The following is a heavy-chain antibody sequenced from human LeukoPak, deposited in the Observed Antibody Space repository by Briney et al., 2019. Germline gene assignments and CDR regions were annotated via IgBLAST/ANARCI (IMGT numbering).Heavy chain of an antibody. D-gene: IGHD6-19*01. CDR2: ISAYNGNT. V-gene: IGHV1-18*01. CDR3: ARDRDSSDWLYGMDV. Sequence: GESLKISCKASGYTFTSYGISWVRQAPGQGLEWMGWISAYNGNTNYAQKLQGRVTMTTDTSTSTAYMELRSLRSDDTAVYYCARDRDSSDWLYGMDVWGQGTTVTVSS. CDR1: GYTFTSYG. J-gene: IGHJ6*02.